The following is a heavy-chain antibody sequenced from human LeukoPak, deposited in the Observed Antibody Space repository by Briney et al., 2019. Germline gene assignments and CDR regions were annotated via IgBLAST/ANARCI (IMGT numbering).Heavy chain of an antibody. V-gene: IGHV1-2*06. CDR2: INPNSGGT. D-gene: IGHD7-27*01. Sequence: ASVKVSCKASGGTFSSYAISWVRQAPGQGLEWMGRINPNSGGTNYAQKFQGRVTMTRDTSISTAHMELSRLRSDDTAVYYCARELGNDAFDIWGQGTMVTVSS. J-gene: IGHJ3*02. CDR1: GGTFSSYA. CDR3: ARELGNDAFDI.